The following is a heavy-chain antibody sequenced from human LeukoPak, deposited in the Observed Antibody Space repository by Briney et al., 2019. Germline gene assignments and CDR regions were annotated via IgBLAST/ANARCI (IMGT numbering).Heavy chain of an antibody. CDR1: GGSISSYY. V-gene: IGHV4-59*01. Sequence: SETLSLTCTVSGGSISSYYWSWIRQPPGKGLEWIGYIYYSGSTNYIPSLKSRVTISVDTSKNQFSLKLSSVTAADTAVYYCAREGVEYSDYDSSGLYYFDYWGQGTLVTVSS. D-gene: IGHD3-22*01. CDR2: IYYSGST. CDR3: AREGVEYSDYDSSGLYYFDY. J-gene: IGHJ4*02.